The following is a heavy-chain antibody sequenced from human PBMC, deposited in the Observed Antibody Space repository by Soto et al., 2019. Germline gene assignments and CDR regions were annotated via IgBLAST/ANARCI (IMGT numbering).Heavy chain of an antibody. D-gene: IGHD1-1*01. CDR2: ISSSSSYI. CDR1: GFTFSSYS. CDR3: ARGLGRSTGGWFDP. J-gene: IGHJ5*02. Sequence: PGGSLRLSCAASGFTFSSYSMNWVRQAPGKGLEWVSFISSSSSYIYYADSVKGRFTISRDNAKNSLYLQMNSLRAEDTAVYYCARGLGRSTGGWFDPWGPGTLVTVSS. V-gene: IGHV3-21*01.